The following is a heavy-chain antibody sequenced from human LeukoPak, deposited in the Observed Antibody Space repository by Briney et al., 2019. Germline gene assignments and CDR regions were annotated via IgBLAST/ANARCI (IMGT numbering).Heavy chain of an antibody. J-gene: IGHJ5*02. V-gene: IGHV5-51*01. CDR2: IYPGDSDT. CDR3: ARHPLLCTQSFWFDP. Sequence: GESLKISCKGSGYSFTSYWIGWVRQMPGKGLEWMGSIYPGDSDTRYSPSFQGQVTISADKSIRTAYLQWSSLKASDTAMYYCARHPLLCTQSFWFDPWGQGTLVTVSS. CDR1: GYSFTSYW. D-gene: IGHD2-8*01.